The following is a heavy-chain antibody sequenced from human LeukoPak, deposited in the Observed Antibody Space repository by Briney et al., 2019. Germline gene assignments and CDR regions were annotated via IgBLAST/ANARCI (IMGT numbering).Heavy chain of an antibody. D-gene: IGHD5-12*01. CDR3: ASCGYSGYEPDY. V-gene: IGHV3-30*04. Sequence: GGSLRLSCAASGFTFSSYAMHWVRQAPGKGLEWVAVISYDGSNKYYADSVKGRFTISRDNAKNSLYLQMNSLRAEDTAVYYCASCGYSGYEPDYWGQGTLVTVSS. CDR2: ISYDGSNK. CDR1: GFTFSSYA. J-gene: IGHJ4*02.